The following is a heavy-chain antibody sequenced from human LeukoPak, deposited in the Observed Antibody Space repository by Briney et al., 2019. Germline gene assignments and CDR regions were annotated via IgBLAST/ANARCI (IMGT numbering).Heavy chain of an antibody. CDR2: IYYSGST. Sequence: SETLSLTCTVSNYSISSGYYWSWIRQPPGKGLAWIGYIYYSGSTNYNPSLKSRVTISVDTSKNQFSLKLSSVTAADTAVYYCARTTEAHSWRTRYYDYYMDVWGKGTTVTVSS. CDR1: NYSISSGYY. D-gene: IGHD6-13*01. CDR3: ARTTEAHSWRTRYYDYYMDV. V-gene: IGHV4-61*01. J-gene: IGHJ6*03.